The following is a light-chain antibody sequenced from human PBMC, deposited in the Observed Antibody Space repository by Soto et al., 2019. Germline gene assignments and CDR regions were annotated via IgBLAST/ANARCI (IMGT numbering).Light chain of an antibody. CDR3: QQYGSSAWT. Sequence: DIVLTQSPGTLSLSPEERATLYCRASQSVSSSYLAWYQQKPGQAPRLLIYGASSRATGIPDRFSGSGSGTDFTLTISRLEPEDFAVYYCQQYGSSAWTFGQGTKVDIK. J-gene: IGKJ1*01. V-gene: IGKV3-20*01. CDR1: QSVSSSY. CDR2: GAS.